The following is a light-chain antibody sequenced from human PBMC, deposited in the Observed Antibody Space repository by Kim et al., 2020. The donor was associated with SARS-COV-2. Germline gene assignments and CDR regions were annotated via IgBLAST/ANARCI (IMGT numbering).Light chain of an antibody. Sequence: GQSVTIPCTAATGDIGGHNYVSWYKHHPGKAPKLMIYAVTKRPSGVPDRFSGSKSGNTASLTISGLQAEDEADYYCCAYAGSYILLFGGGTQLTVL. V-gene: IGLV2-11*01. J-gene: IGLJ2*01. CDR3: CAYAGSYILL. CDR1: TGDIGGHNY. CDR2: AVT.